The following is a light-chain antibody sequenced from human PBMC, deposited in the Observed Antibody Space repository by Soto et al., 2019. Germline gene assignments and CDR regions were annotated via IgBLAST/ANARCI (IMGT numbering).Light chain of an antibody. Sequence: EIVFVPFPSTLSLSSGGEATLSFRASQSVDSNYLAWYQQKPGQTPRLIIHGASTRAPGFPARFSGSGSGTEFTLTISSLQPDDFATYYCQQYKGYSWTFGQGTKVDIK. CDR1: QSVDSNY. V-gene: IGKV3-20*01. CDR3: QQYKGYSWT. J-gene: IGKJ1*01. CDR2: GAS.